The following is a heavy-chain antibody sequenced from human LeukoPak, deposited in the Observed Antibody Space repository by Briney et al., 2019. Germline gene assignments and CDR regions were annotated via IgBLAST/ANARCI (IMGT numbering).Heavy chain of an antibody. J-gene: IGHJ6*02. CDR3: ARDIVVVPAASFSYYYGMDV. Sequence: GGSLRLSCAASGFTFSSYSMNWVRQAPGKGLEWVSSISSSSSYIYYADSVKGRFTISRDNAKNSLYLQMNSLRAEGTAVYYCARDIVVVPAASFSYYYGMDVWGQGTTVTVSS. V-gene: IGHV3-21*01. CDR2: ISSSSSYI. D-gene: IGHD2-2*01. CDR1: GFTFSSYS.